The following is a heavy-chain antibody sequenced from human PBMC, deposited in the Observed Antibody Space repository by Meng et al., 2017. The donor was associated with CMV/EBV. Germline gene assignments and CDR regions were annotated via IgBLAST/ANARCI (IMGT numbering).Heavy chain of an antibody. CDR2: ISWDGGST. D-gene: IGHD7-27*01. V-gene: IGHV3-43*01. CDR1: GFTFDDYT. CDR3: AKDMGNPRGYYYGMDV. Sequence: GESLKISCAASGFTFDDYTMHWVRQAPGKGLEWVSLISWDGGSTYYAGSVKGRFTISRDNSKNSLYLQMNSLRTEDTALYYCAKDMGNPRGYYYGMDVWGQGTTVTVSS. J-gene: IGHJ6*02.